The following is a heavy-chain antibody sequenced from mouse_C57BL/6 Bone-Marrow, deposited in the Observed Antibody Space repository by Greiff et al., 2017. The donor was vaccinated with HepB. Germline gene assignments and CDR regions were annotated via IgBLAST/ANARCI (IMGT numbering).Heavy chain of an antibody. Sequence: VQLKESGAELARPGASVKLSCKASGYTFTSYGISWVKQRTGQGLEWIGEIYPRSGNTYYNEKFKGKATLTADKSSSTAYMELRSLTSEDSAVYFCARSTTVVAHYAMDYWGQGTSVTVSS. V-gene: IGHV1-81*01. J-gene: IGHJ4*01. CDR2: IYPRSGNT. D-gene: IGHD1-1*01. CDR3: ARSTTVVAHYAMDY. CDR1: GYTFTSYG.